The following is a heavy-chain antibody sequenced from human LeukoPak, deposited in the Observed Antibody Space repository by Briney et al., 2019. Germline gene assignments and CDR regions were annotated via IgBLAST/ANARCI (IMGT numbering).Heavy chain of an antibody. Sequence: SETLSLTCTVSGGSISSYFWSWIRQPAGKGLGWIGRIYTSGSTNYNPSLKSRVTISADKSTNQFSLKLSSVTAADTAVYYCARDRFGDLNYFDYWGQGTLVTVPS. CDR3: ARDRFGDLNYFDY. D-gene: IGHD3-3*01. J-gene: IGHJ4*02. CDR2: IYTSGST. V-gene: IGHV4-4*07. CDR1: GGSISSYF.